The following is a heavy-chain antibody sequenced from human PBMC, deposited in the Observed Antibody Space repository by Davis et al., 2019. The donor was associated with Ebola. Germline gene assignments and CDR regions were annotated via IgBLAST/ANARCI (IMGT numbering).Heavy chain of an antibody. Sequence: SLNISCAASGISFSSHWMSWVRQAPGKGLEWVANIRQDGSENHYVDSVKGRFTISRDNAKNSLYLQMNSLRAEDTALYYCAREAVWRFDPWGQGTLVTVSS. CDR3: AREAVWRFDP. CDR2: IRQDGSEN. V-gene: IGHV3-7*03. D-gene: IGHD3-16*01. J-gene: IGHJ5*02. CDR1: GISFSSHW.